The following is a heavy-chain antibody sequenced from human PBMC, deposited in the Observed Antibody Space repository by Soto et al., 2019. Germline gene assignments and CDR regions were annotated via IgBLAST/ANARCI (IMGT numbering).Heavy chain of an antibody. CDR3: AKDKSTGEYSYYRYMDV. CDR1: GFNFENYA. D-gene: IGHD4-17*01. CDR2: ISWNSGQL. J-gene: IGHJ6*03. V-gene: IGHV3-9*01. Sequence: EVQLVESGGGLVQPDRPLRLSCVASGFNFENYAMHWVRQVPGKGLEWVSAISWNSGQLDYADSVRGRFTISRDNGKNSLYLEMNSLRPDDTALYFCAKDKSTGEYSYYRYMDVWGRGTTVIVSS.